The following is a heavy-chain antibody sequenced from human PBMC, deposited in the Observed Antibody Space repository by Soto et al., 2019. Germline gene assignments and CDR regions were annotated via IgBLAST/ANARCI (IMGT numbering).Heavy chain of an antibody. Sequence: QVQLVESGGGVVQPGRSLRLSCAASGFTFSSYAMHWVRQAPGKGLEWVAVISYDGSNKYYADSVKGRFTISRDNSKNTLYLQMNSLRAEDTAVYYCAGEVVIWVDYWGQGTLVTVSS. CDR1: GFTFSSYA. D-gene: IGHD2-21*01. V-gene: IGHV3-30-3*01. J-gene: IGHJ4*02. CDR2: ISYDGSNK. CDR3: AGEVVIWVDY.